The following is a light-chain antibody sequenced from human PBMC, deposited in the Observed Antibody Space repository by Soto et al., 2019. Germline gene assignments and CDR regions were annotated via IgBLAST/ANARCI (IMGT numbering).Light chain of an antibody. CDR2: DVS. V-gene: IGLV2-14*01. Sequence: QSALTQPASVSGSPGQSITISCTGTSSDVGAYNYDSWYQQYPGEAPKVIIYDVSHRPAGVPNRFSGSKSGNTASLTISGLQTQDEADYYCSSYTSATTYVFGTGTKLTVL. CDR3: SSYTSATTYV. J-gene: IGLJ1*01. CDR1: SSDVGAYNY.